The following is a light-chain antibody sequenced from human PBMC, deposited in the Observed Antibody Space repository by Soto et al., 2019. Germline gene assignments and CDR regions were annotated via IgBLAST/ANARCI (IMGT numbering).Light chain of an antibody. CDR2: DAS. Sequence: EIVMTQSPATLSVSPGDRAALSCRASQSVGTNLAWYQQKPGQAPRLLIYDASSRATGVPTRFSGSGSGTEITLTISILQSEDFAVYDCQQYYNWPPTYTFGQGTKLEIK. V-gene: IGKV3D-15*01. J-gene: IGKJ2*01. CDR1: QSVGTN. CDR3: QQYYNWPPTYT.